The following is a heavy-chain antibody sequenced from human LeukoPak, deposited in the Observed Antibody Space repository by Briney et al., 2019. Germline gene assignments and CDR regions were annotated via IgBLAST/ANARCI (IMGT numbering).Heavy chain of an antibody. J-gene: IGHJ3*02. D-gene: IGHD2-21*02. CDR3: AREEFVVVTAIAFGAFDI. CDR2: IYYSGST. V-gene: IGHV4-30-4*01. CDR1: GGSISSGDYY. Sequence: SETLSLTCTVSGGSISSGDYYWSWLRQPPGKGLEWIGYIYYSGSTYYNPSLKSRVTISVDTSKNQFSLKLSSVTAADTAVYYCAREEFVVVTAIAFGAFDIWGQGTMVTVSS.